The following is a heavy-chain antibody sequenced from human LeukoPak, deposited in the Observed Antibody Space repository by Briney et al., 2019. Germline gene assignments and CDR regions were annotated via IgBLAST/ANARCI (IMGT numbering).Heavy chain of an antibody. J-gene: IGHJ6*03. CDR1: GFTFSSYW. D-gene: IGHD6-13*01. V-gene: IGHV3-7*01. CDR2: IKQDGSEK. Sequence: PGGSLRLSCAASGFTFSSYWMSWVRQAQGKGLEGVGNIKQDGSEKYYVDSVKGRLTITRDNAKNSLYLQMNSLRAEDTAVYYCASYNRLAAAGTDKYYYYYYMDVWGKGTTVTISS. CDR3: ASYNRLAAAGTDKYYYYYYMDV.